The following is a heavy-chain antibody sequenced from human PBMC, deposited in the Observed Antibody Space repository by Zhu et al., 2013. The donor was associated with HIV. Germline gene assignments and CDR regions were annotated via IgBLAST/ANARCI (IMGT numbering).Heavy chain of an antibody. CDR2: ILPIFGTP. CDR1: GGTFNSYG. V-gene: IGHV1-69*06. Sequence: QLQLVQSGAEVKGPGSSMKVSCKASGGTFNSYGVGWVRQAPGQGLEWMGGILPIFGTPNYAQNFQGRVTITADKITRTVYMELTSLRSEDTAMYYCASQSPRNYYYMDVWGKGTTVTVSS. J-gene: IGHJ6*03. CDR3: ASQSPRNYYYMDV.